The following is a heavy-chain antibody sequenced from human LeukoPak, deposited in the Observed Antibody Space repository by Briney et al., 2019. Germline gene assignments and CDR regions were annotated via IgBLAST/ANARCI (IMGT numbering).Heavy chain of an antibody. D-gene: IGHD6-19*01. V-gene: IGHV3-23*01. J-gene: IGHJ4*02. CDR1: GFTFSSYW. CDR2: ISGGGGST. CDR3: RVADGRARVFDY. Sequence: PGGSLRLSCAASGFTFSSYWMSWVRQAPGKGLEWVSAISGGGGSTYYADSVKGRFTISRDNSKNTLYLQMNSLRAEDTAVYYCRVADGRARVFDYWGQGTLVTVSS.